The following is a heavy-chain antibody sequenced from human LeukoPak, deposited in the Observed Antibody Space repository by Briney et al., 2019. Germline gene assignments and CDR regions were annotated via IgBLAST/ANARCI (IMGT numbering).Heavy chain of an antibody. CDR2: INPNTGGT. J-gene: IGHJ1*01. D-gene: IGHD3-22*01. V-gene: IGHV1-2*02. CDR3: ARDYYDSSGYYYPNLYFQH. CDR1: GYTFTGYY. Sequence: VSVKVSCKASGYTFTGYYMHWVRQAPGQGLEWMGWINPNTGGTDYAQKFQGRVTMTRDTSISTAYMELSRLRSDDTAVYYCARDYYDSSGYYYPNLYFQHWGQGTLVTVSS.